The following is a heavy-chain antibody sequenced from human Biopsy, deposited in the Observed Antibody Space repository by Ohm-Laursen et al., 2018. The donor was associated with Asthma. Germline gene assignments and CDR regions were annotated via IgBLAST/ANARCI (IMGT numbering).Heavy chain of an antibody. V-gene: IGHV3-11*01. J-gene: IGHJ4*02. CDR1: GSTVSDYH. CDR3: AREVKMAY. CDR2: IGSRITDAI. Sequence: SLRLSCAATGSTVSDYHMSWIRQTPGRGLEWISYIGSRITDAIYYADSVKGRFTISRDNAKNSVFLQMNSLRAEDTGFYYCAREVKMAYWGRGTLVTVSS. D-gene: IGHD2-8*01.